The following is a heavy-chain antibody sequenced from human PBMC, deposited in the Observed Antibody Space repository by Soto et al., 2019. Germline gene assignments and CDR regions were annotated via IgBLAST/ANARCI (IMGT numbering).Heavy chain of an antibody. D-gene: IGHD2-15*01. J-gene: IGHJ4*02. Sequence: ASVKVSCKASGYTFTSYYMHWVRQAPGQGLEWMGIINPSGGSTSYAQKFQGRVTMTRDTSTSTVYMELSSLRSGDTAVYYCARDLRYCGGGSCYRYYFDYWGQGTLVTVSS. CDR3: ARDLRYCGGGSCYRYYFDY. CDR2: INPSGGST. V-gene: IGHV1-46*01. CDR1: GYTFTSYY.